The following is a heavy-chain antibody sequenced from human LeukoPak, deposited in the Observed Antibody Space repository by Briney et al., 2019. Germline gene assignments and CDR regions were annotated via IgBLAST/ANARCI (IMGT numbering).Heavy chain of an antibody. CDR2: ISYDGVDK. CDR3: VRIYDAFDI. CDR1: GFTFSSYG. J-gene: IGHJ3*02. D-gene: IGHD5-12*01. Sequence: PGRSLRLSCAASGFTFSSYGMHWVRRAPGKGLYWVAVISYDGVDKYYADSVKGRFTISRDNSKNTLYLQMNSLRAEDTAVYYCVRIYDAFDIWGQGTLVTVSS. V-gene: IGHV3-30*03.